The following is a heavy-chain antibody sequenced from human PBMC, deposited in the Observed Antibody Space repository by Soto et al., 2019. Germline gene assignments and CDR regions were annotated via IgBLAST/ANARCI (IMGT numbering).Heavy chain of an antibody. CDR1: GFSLSNARMG. J-gene: IGHJ6*02. CDR3: ARMLRVVNYDFWSGPPTANYYYYYGMDV. CDR2: IFSNDEK. D-gene: IGHD3-3*01. V-gene: IGHV2-26*01. Sequence: SGPTLVNPTETLTLTCTVSGFSLSNARMGVSWIRQPPGKALVWLAHIFSNDEKSYSTSLKSRLTISKDTSKSQVVLTMTNMDPVDTATYYCARMLRVVNYDFWSGPPTANYYYYYGMDVWGQGTTVTVSS.